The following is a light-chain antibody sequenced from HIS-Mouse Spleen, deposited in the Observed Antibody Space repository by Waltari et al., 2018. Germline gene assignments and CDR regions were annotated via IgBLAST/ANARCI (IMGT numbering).Light chain of an antibody. V-gene: IGKV1D-8*02. CDR1: QAIWSY. J-gene: IGKJ1*01. Sequence: AIWKTQSPSLLSASTGDRVTISCRMSQAIWSYLAWYQRKPGKAPELLIYAASTLQSGVPSGFSGSGSGTDFTFTISCLQSEDFATDYCQQYYSFPRTFGQGTKVEIK. CDR2: AAS. CDR3: QQYYSFPRT.